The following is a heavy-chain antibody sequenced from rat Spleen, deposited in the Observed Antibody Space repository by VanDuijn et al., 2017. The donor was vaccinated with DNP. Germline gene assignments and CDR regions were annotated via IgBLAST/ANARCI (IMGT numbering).Heavy chain of an antibody. CDR1: GFTFSDYY. CDR2: ISYDGGST. J-gene: IGHJ4*01. D-gene: IGHD1-9*01. Sequence: EVQLVESGGGLVQPGRSLKLSCAASGFTFSDYYMAWVRQAPTKGLEWVAYISYDGGSTYHGDSVKGRFTISRDNARNILYLQMNSLRSEDTATYYCVRVRSTGIDYGLDAWGQGTSVTVSS. CDR3: VRVRSTGIDYGLDA. V-gene: IGHV5-20*01.